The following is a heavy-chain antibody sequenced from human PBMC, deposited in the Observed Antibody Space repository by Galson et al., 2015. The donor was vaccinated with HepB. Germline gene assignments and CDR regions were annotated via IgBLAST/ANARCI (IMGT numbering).Heavy chain of an antibody. CDR3: ARDAGGTMVRGVIPYYYGMDV. CDR2: ISYDGSSK. Sequence: SLRLSCAASGFTFSSYAMHWVRQAPGKGLEWVAVISYDGSSKYYADSVKGRFTISRDNSKNTLYLQMNSLRAEDTAVYYCARDAGGTMVRGVIPYYYGMDVWGQGTTVTVSS. V-gene: IGHV3-30-3*01. J-gene: IGHJ6*02. D-gene: IGHD3-10*01. CDR1: GFTFSSYA.